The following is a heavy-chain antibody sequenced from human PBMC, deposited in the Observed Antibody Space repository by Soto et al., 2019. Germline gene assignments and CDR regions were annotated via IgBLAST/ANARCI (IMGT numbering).Heavy chain of an antibody. V-gene: IGHV4-34*01. Sequence: SETLSLTCAVYGGSFSGYYWSWIRQPPGKGLEWIGEINHSGSTNYNPSLKSRVTISVDTSKNQFSLKLSSVTAADTAVYYCARGRITIFGVVPYGMDVWGQGTTVTVSS. J-gene: IGHJ6*02. CDR2: INHSGST. D-gene: IGHD3-3*01. CDR1: GGSFSGYY. CDR3: ARGRITIFGVVPYGMDV.